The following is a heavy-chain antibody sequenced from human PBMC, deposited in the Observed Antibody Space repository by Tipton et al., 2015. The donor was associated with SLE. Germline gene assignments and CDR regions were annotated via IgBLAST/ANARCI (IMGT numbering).Heavy chain of an antibody. J-gene: IGHJ3*02. CDR2: ISGSGGSA. Sequence: SLRLSCAASGFTFSSYALSWVRQAPGKGLEWGSAISGSGGSAYYADSVKGRFTISRDNSKNTLYLQMNSLRAEDTAVYYCAIGVGSHDAFDIWGHGTMVTVSS. V-gene: IGHV3-23*01. D-gene: IGHD6-13*01. CDR1: GFTFSSYA. CDR3: AIGVGSHDAFDI.